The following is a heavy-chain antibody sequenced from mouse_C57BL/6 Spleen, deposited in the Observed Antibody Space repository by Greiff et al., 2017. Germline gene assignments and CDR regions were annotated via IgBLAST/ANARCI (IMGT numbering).Heavy chain of an antibody. CDR2: IYPGDGDT. CDR1: GYAFSSYW. CDR3: ARDGSSYWYCDV. V-gene: IGHV1-80*01. Sequence: QVQLQQSGAELVKPGASVKISCKASGYAFSSYWMNWVKQRPGKGLEWIGQIYPGDGDTNYNGKFKGKATLTADKSSSTAYMQLSSLTSEDSAVYFCARDGSSYWYCDVWGTGTTVTVSS. J-gene: IGHJ1*03. D-gene: IGHD1-1*01.